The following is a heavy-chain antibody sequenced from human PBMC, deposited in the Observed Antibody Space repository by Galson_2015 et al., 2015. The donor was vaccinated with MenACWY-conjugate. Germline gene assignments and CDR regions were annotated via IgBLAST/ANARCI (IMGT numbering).Heavy chain of an antibody. D-gene: IGHD3-22*01. J-gene: IGHJ4*02. CDR1: GGTFSSYA. CDR2: IIPIFGTA. CDR3: ARVGHYYDSSGYYVFDY. V-gene: IGHV1-69*13. Sequence: SVKVSCKASGGTFSSYAISWVRQAPGQGLEWMGGIIPIFGTANYAQKFQGRVTITADESTSTAYMELSSLRFEDTAVYYCARVGHYYDSSGYYVFDYWGQGTLVTVSS.